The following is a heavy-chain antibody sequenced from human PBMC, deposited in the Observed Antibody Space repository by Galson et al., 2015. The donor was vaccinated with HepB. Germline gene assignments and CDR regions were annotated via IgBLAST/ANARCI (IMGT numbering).Heavy chain of an antibody. CDR1: GYIFTGYG. CDR2: ISAYNGNT. CDR3: ARDGVVGSGYYYYFDY. J-gene: IGHJ4*02. D-gene: IGHD3-22*01. Sequence: SVKVSCKASGYIFTGYGISWVRQAPGQGLEWMGWISAYNGNTNYAQKLQGRVTMTTDTSTSTAYMELRSLRSDDTAVYYCARDGVVGSGYYYYFDYWGQGTLVTVSS. V-gene: IGHV1-18*01.